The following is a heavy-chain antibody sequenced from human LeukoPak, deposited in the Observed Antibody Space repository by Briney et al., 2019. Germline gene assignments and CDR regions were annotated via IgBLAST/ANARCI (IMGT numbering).Heavy chain of an antibody. D-gene: IGHD1-26*01. CDR2: IKQDGGEK. Sequence: PGGFLRLSCAAPGFTFAGPWMCWVREAQGIGLEWVANIKQDGGEKYYVDSVTGRFALSRDDAKDSLYLQMNSPRAEDTAVYYCASDTEWELYFDYWGQGTLVTVSS. J-gene: IGHJ4*02. V-gene: IGHV3-7*05. CDR3: ASDTEWELYFDY. CDR1: GFTFAGPW.